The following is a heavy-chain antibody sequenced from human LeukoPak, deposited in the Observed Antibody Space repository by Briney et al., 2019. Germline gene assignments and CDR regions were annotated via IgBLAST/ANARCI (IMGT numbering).Heavy chain of an antibody. J-gene: IGHJ3*02. D-gene: IGHD1-1*01. CDR2: IYHSGST. CDR3: ARTVPGTDAFDI. Sequence: SETLSLTCAVSGGSISSGGYSWSWIRQPPGKGLEWIGYIYHSGSTYYNPSLRSRVTISVDKSKNQFSLKLSSVTAADTAVYYCARTVPGTDAFDIWGQGTMVTVSS. V-gene: IGHV4-30-2*01. CDR1: GGSISSGGYS.